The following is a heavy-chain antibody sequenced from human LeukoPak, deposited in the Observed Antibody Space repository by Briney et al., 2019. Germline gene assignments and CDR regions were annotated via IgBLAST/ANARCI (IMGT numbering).Heavy chain of an antibody. V-gene: IGHV3-15*01. J-gene: IGHJ4*02. Sequence: GGSLRLSCVASGFSFTSAWMVWVRQAPGKGLEWVGRIKDRIDGGTRGRAAPMKGRVTISRDDSRSTVYLQMDSLKSEDTAMYYCTTDFSHFDLSSGYYSYWGLGTLVSVSS. CDR1: GFSFTSAW. D-gene: IGHD3-3*01. CDR3: TTDFSHFDLSSGYYSY. CDR2: IKDRIDGGTR.